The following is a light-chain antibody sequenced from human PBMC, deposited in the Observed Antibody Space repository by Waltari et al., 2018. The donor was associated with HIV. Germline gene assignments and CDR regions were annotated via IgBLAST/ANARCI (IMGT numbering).Light chain of an antibody. V-gene: IGLV1-51*02. J-gene: IGLJ2*01. CDR3: ATWDDSLSAVV. CDR1: SSNIGYHH. Sequence: QSVLTQPPSVYAAPGQKVTIPCSGGSSNIGYHHVSCYQQVPGTSPKLLIYENEKRPSGIPARFSGSKFGTSATLDITELQTGDEANYYCATWDDSLSAVVFGEGTNLSVL. CDR2: ENE.